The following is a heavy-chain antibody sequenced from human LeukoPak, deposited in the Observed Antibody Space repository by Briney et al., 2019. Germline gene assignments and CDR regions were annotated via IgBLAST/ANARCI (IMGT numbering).Heavy chain of an antibody. CDR2: ISGSGGST. CDR3: AKGTQLEIYYLYHYMDV. CDR1: GFTFSNYA. V-gene: IGHV3-23*01. D-gene: IGHD1-1*01. J-gene: IGHJ6*03. Sequence: PGGSLRLSCAASGFTFSNYAMSWVRQAPGKGLEWVSAISGSGGSTYYADSVKGRFTISRDNSKNTLYLQMSSLRAEDTAVYYCAKGTQLEIYYLYHYMDVWGKGTTVTVSS.